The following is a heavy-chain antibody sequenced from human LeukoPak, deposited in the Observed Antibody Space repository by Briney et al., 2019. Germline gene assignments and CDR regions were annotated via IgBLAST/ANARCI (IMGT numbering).Heavy chain of an antibody. J-gene: IGHJ4*02. CDR1: GDTFTGYY. V-gene: IGHV1-2*02. CDR2: INPNSGGT. CDR3: ARSVHIVVVTAIDY. Sequence: GASVKVSCKASGDTFTGYYMHWVRQAPGQGLEWMGWINPNSGGTNYAQKFQGRVTMTRDTSISTAYMELSRLRSGDTAVYYCARSVHIVVVTAIDYWGQGTLVTVSS. D-gene: IGHD2-21*02.